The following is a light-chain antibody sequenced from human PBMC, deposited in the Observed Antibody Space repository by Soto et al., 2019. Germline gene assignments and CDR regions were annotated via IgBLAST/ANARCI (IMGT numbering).Light chain of an antibody. CDR2: EGG. CDR3: GSSAPSRTFV. V-gene: IGLV2-23*01. J-gene: IGLJ1*01. Sequence: QSALTQPASVSGSPGQSITISCTGSSSAVGSYRFVSWYQHHPGKVPKLIIYEGGKRPSGVSNRFSGSEPVNTASLTISGLQAEDEADYYCGSSAPSRTFVFGTGTKVTVL. CDR1: SSAVGSYRF.